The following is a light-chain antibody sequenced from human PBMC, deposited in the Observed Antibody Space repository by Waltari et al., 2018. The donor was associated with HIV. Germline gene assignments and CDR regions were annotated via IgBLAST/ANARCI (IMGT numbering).Light chain of an antibody. CDR1: ALPKQY. CDR3: QSADSSGTYVL. V-gene: IGLV3-25*03. Sequence: SYELTQPPSVSVSPGQTARITCPGDALPKQYTYWYQQKPGQAPVMVIYKDSERPSGIPERFSGSSSGTTVTLTISGVQAEDEADYYCQSADSSGTYVLFGGGTKLTVL. J-gene: IGLJ2*01. CDR2: KDS.